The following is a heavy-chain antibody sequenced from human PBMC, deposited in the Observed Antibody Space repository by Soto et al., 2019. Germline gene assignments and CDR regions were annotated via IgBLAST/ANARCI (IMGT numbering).Heavy chain of an antibody. V-gene: IGHV4-34*01. CDR1: GGSFSGYY. CDR3: ARLAEQLPPTCYYGMDV. CDR2: INHSGST. J-gene: IGHJ6*02. Sequence: SETLSLTCAVYGGSFSGYYWTWIRQPPGTGLEWIGEINHSGSTNYNPSLKSRVTISVDTSKNQFSLKLSSVTAADTAVYYCARLAEQLPPTCYYGMDVWGQGTTVTVSS. D-gene: IGHD6-13*01.